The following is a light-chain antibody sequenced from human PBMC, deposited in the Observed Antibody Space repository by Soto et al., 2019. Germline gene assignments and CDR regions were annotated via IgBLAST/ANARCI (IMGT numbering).Light chain of an antibody. CDR1: SSDVGGYNY. CDR3: SSAAGSKNFGVV. V-gene: IGLV2-8*01. Sequence: QSALTQPPSASGSPGQSVTISCTGTSSDVGGYNYVSWYQQHPGKAPKLMIYEVSKRPSGVPDRFSGSKSGNTASLTVSGLQAEDEADYYCSSAAGSKNFGVVFGGGTKLTVL. CDR2: EVS. J-gene: IGLJ2*01.